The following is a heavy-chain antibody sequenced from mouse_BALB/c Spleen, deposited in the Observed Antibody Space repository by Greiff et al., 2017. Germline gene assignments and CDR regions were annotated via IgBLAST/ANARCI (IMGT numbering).Heavy chain of an antibody. V-gene: IGHV1-14*01. CDR3: ARDYYGSTYWYVDV. J-gene: IGHJ1*01. D-gene: IGHD1-1*01. CDR1: GYTFTSYV. CDR2: INPYNDGT. Sequence: VQLQQSGPELVKPGASVKMSCKASGYTFTSYVMHWVKQKPGQGLEWIGYINPYNDGTKYTEKFKGKATLTSDKSSSTAYMELSSLTSEDSAVYYGARDYYGSTYWYVDVWGAGTTVTVSS.